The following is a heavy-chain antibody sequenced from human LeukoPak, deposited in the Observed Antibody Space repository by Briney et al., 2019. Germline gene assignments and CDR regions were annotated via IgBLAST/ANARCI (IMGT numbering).Heavy chain of an antibody. CDR2: ISSSSSTI. J-gene: IGHJ4*02. CDR1: GFTFSSYE. V-gene: IGHV3-48*01. D-gene: IGHD7-27*01. CDR3: ARDWGASNYFDY. Sequence: PGGSLRLSCAASGFTFSSYEMNWVRQAPGKGLERVSYISSSSSTIYYADSVKGRFTISRDNAKNSLYLQMNSLRAEDTAVYYCARDWGASNYFDYWGQGSLIIVSS.